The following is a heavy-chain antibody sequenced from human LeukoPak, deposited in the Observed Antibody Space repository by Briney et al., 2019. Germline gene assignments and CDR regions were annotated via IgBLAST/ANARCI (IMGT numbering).Heavy chain of an antibody. CDR3: ARERTAAGTDAFDI. D-gene: IGHD6-13*01. CDR2: IYYSGST. Sequence: SETLSLTCTVSGGSISSGGYYWSWIRQHPGKGLEWIGYIYYSGSTSYNPSLKSRVTISVDTSKNQFSLKLSSVTAADTAVYYCARERTAAGTDAFDIWGQGTMVTVSS. V-gene: IGHV4-31*03. CDR1: GGSISSGGYY. J-gene: IGHJ3*02.